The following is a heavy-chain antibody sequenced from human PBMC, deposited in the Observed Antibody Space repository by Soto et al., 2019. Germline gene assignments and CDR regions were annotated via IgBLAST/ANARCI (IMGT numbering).Heavy chain of an antibody. Sequence: ASVKVSGKASGYTFTSYYMHWVRQAPGQGLEWMGIINPSGGSTSYAQKFQGRVTMTRDTSTSTVYMELSSLRSEDTAVYYCARDDIWRDIVVVPAAPHYYYGMDVWGQGTTVTVSS. CDR2: INPSGGST. CDR3: ARDDIWRDIVVVPAAPHYYYGMDV. D-gene: IGHD2-2*01. J-gene: IGHJ6*02. CDR1: GYTFTSYY. V-gene: IGHV1-46*01.